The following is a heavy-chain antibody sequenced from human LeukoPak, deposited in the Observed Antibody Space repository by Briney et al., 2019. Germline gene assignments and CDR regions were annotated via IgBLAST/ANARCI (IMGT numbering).Heavy chain of an antibody. J-gene: IGHJ6*04. V-gene: IGHV3-7*01. CDR2: IKQDGSEK. CDR3: ARSETTVTTVYYYYYGMDV. D-gene: IGHD4-17*01. CDR1: GFTFSSYS. Sequence: GGSLRLSCAASGFTFSSYSMNWVRQAPGKGLEWVANIKQDGSEKYYVDSVKGRFTISRDNAKNSLYLQMNSLRAEDTAVYYCARSETTVTTVYYYYYGMDVWGKGTTVTVSS.